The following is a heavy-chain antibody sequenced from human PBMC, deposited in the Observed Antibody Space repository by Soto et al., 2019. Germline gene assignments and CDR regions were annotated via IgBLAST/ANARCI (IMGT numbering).Heavy chain of an antibody. V-gene: IGHV1-69*13. J-gene: IGHJ6*02. CDR2: IIPIFGTA. CDR1: GGTFSSYA. CDR3: ASSPGTAMVGYYSYGMDV. Sequence: GASVKVSCKASGGTFSSYAISWVRQAPGQGLEWMGGIIPIFGTANYAQKFQGRVTITADESTSTAYMELSSLRSEDTAVYYCASSPGTAMVGYYSYGMDVWGQETTVKVSS. D-gene: IGHD5-18*01.